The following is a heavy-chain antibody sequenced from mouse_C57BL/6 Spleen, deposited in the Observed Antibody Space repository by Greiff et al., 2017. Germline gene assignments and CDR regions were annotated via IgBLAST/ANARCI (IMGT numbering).Heavy chain of an antibody. V-gene: IGHV3-6*01. CDR1: GYSITSGYY. CDR3: AREGTGTWFAY. CDR2: ISYDGGN. D-gene: IGHD4-1*01. J-gene: IGHJ3*01. Sequence: EVQLQESGPGLVKPSQSLSLTCSVTGYSITSGYYWNWIRQSPGNKLELRGYISYDGGNNYNPSLKNRISITRNTSKNQFILKLNSVTTEDTVTSYGAREGTGTWFAYWGQGTLVTVSA.